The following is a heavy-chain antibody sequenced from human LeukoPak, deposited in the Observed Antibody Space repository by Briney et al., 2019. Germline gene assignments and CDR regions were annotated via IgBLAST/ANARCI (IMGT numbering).Heavy chain of an antibody. CDR3: ARVVPAAIRISGFDP. D-gene: IGHD2-2*01. CDR2: IYTTGST. J-gene: IGHJ5*02. Sequence: SETLSLTCTVSGGSISSYYWSWIRQPAGKGLEWIGRIYTTGSTYYNPSLKSRVTISVDTSKNQFSLKLSSVTAADTAVYYCARVVPAAIRISGFDPWGQGTLVTVSS. CDR1: GGSISSYY. V-gene: IGHV4-4*07.